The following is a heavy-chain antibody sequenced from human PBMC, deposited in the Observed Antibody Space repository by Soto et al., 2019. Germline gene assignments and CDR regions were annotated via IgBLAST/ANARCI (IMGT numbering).Heavy chain of an antibody. Sequence: PGGSLRLSCAASGFTFSSYWMHWVRQAPGKGLVWVSRINSDGSSTSYADSVKGRFTISRDNAKNTLYLQMNSLRAEDTAVYYCVRTSLVVAAATREDYWGQGTLVTVLL. CDR1: GFTFSSYW. CDR2: INSDGSST. J-gene: IGHJ4*02. CDR3: VRTSLVVAAATREDY. D-gene: IGHD2-15*01. V-gene: IGHV3-74*01.